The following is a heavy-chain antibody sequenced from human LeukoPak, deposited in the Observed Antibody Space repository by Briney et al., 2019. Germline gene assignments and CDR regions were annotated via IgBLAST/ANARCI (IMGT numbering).Heavy chain of an antibody. V-gene: IGHV1-18*01. CDR1: GYTLTSFS. J-gene: IGHJ1*01. CDR3: ARGDCSGGSCFLPEYFQH. D-gene: IGHD2-15*01. Sequence: ASVKVSCKASGYTLTSFSVGWVRQAPGQGLEWMGWISAYNGDTNYAQKLQGRVTMTTDTSTNTAYMELRSLRSDDTAVYYCARGDCSGGSCFLPEYFQHWGQGTLVTVSS. CDR2: ISAYNGDT.